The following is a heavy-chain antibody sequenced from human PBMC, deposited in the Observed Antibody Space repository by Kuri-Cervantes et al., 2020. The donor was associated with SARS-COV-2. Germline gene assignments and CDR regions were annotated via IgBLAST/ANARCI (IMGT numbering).Heavy chain of an antibody. D-gene: IGHD3-22*01. V-gene: IGHV3-30*01. Sequence: GESLKISCAASGFPFSSYALHWVRQAPGKGLQWVAVISYDGANEYYADSVKGRFTISRDNSKNTLYLQVNSLRAEDTAVYYCARVDYFDSNGYYQPFDYWGQGTLVTVSS. CDR3: ARVDYFDSNGYYQPFDY. CDR1: GFPFSSYA. J-gene: IGHJ4*02. CDR2: ISYDGANE.